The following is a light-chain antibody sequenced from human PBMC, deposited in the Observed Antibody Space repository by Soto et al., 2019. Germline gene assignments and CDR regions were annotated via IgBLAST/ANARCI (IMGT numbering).Light chain of an antibody. J-gene: IGKJ2*01. CDR3: QQYGSTPYT. Sequence: EIVLTQSPGTLSLSPGERAALSCRASQSVTSSFLAWYQQKPGQAPRLLIYGASIRATGIPDRFSGGGSGTDFTPTISRREPEDFAVFYWQQYGSTPYTFGQGTKLEIK. V-gene: IGKV3-20*01. CDR2: GAS. CDR1: QSVTSSF.